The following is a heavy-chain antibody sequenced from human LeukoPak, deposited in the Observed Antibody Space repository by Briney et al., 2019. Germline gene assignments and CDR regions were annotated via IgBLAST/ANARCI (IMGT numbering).Heavy chain of an antibody. J-gene: IGHJ4*02. CDR1: GYSFSTSR. D-gene: IGHD2-21*02. CDR3: ARQGDFPRRFEY. CDR2: IYPADSDT. Sequence: GESLKISCRGSGYSFSTSRIGWVRQIPGKGLEGRGIIYPADSDTTYSTSFEGQVTISADKSISTAYLQWSSLKASDAAIYYCARQGDFPRRFEYWGQGTLVTVSP. V-gene: IGHV5-51*01.